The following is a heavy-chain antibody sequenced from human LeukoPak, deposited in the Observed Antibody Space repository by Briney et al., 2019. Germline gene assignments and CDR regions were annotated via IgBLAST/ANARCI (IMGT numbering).Heavy chain of an antibody. CDR1: GFTISSNY. J-gene: IGHJ4*02. Sequence: GGSLRLYCAASGFTISSNYMSWVRQAPGKGLEWVSVIYSGGSTYYADSVKGRFTISRDNSKNTLFLQMNSLRAEDTAVYYCARSSGYYYHDYWGQGTLVTVSS. D-gene: IGHD3-22*01. V-gene: IGHV3-66*02. CDR3: ARSSGYYYHDY. CDR2: IYSGGST.